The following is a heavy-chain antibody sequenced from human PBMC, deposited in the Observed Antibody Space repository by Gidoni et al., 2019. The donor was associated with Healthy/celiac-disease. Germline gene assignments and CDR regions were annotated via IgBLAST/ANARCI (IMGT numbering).Heavy chain of an antibody. V-gene: IGHV3-21*01. CDR2: ISSSSSYI. J-gene: IGHJ4*02. CDR1: GFPLSSYS. D-gene: IGHD3-16*01. Sequence: EMQLVESGGGLVKPGGYLRLSVAAYGFPLSSYSMNWVRQAPGKGLELVSSISSSSSYIYSADSVKGRFTISRDNAKNSLYLQMNSLRAEDTAVYYCARVLGWYVDYWGQGTLVTVSS. CDR3: ARVLGWYVDY.